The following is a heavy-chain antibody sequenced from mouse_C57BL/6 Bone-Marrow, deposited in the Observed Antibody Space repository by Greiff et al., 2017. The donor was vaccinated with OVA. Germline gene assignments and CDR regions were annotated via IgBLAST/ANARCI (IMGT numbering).Heavy chain of an antibody. CDR1: GYAFTNYL. J-gene: IGHJ2*01. Sequence: VQLQQSGAELVRPGTSVKVSCKASGYAFTNYLIEWVKQRPGQGLEWIGVINPGSGGTNYNEKFKGKATLTADKSSSTAYMHLSSLTSEDSAVYFCARSPVVARDYWGQGTTLTVSS. CDR3: ARSPVVARDY. CDR2: INPGSGGT. D-gene: IGHD1-1*01. V-gene: IGHV1-54*01.